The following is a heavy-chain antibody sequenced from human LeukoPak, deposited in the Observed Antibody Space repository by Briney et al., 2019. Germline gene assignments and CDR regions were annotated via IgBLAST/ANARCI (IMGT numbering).Heavy chain of an antibody. Sequence: PSETLSLTCTVSGGSITNYYWSWIRQPPGKGLEWIGYIYYSGRTNCNPSLKSRVTISVDTSKNQFSLKLSSVTAADTAVYYCARDWGVVVPAGYFDLWGRGTLVTVSS. D-gene: IGHD2-2*01. CDR1: GGSITNYY. V-gene: IGHV4-59*01. CDR2: IYYSGRT. CDR3: ARDWGVVVPAGYFDL. J-gene: IGHJ2*01.